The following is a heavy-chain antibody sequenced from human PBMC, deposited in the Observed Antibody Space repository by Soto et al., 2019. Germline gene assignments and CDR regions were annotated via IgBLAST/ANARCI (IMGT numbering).Heavy chain of an antibody. CDR1: GFIFTSFG. CDR3: AKTFGEMPTVAPDVS. D-gene: IGHD3-3*01. CDR2: ISYDGIDE. Sequence: QVQLVESGGGVVQPGTSLKLSCATSGFIFTSFGMHWLRQAPGKVLEWVAVISYDGIDENYADSVKGRFAISRDKSKSTVYLHRNTLRVEHTAFYSCAKTFGEMPTVAPDVSWAQGPLVTVPS. V-gene: IGHV3-30*18. J-gene: IGHJ4*02.